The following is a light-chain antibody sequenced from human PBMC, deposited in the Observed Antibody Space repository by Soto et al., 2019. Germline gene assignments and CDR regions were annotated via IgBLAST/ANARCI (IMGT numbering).Light chain of an antibody. J-gene: IGKJ4*01. CDR1: QGISNY. Sequence: DIQMTHSPSSLSASVLYIVTITFRSSQGISNYLAWYQQKPGKVPKLLIYAASTLQSGVPSRFSGSGSGTDFTLTISSLQPEDVATYYCQKYNSAPLNFGGGTKVDIK. CDR2: AAS. CDR3: QKYNSAPLN. V-gene: IGKV1-27*01.